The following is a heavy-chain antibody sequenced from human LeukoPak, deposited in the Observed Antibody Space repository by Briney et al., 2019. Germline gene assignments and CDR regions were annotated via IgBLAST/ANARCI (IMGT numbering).Heavy chain of an antibody. V-gene: IGHV3-11*04. CDR3: TRVGQSYSTSGQALDH. D-gene: IGHD2-8*01. CDR1: GFTFSDYY. J-gene: IGHJ4*02. CDR2: ISGSADTA. Sequence: PGGSLRLSCAASGFTFSDYYMSWIRQAPGKGLEWISYISGSADTAYYADSVKGRFTMSRDNARNSLYLQMNSLGAKDTAVYYCTRVGQSYSTSGQALDHWGQGTLVTVSS.